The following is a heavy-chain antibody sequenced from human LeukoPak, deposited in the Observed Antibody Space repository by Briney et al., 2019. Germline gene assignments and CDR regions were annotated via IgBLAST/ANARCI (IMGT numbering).Heavy chain of an antibody. CDR1: GYTFTSYG. Sequence: GASVKVSCKVSGYTFTSYGISWVRQAPGQGLEWMGWISAYNGNTNYAQKLQGRVTMTTDTSTSTAYMELRSLRSDDTAVYYCARGPSSSWYQYNWFDPWGQGTLVTVSS. D-gene: IGHD6-13*01. J-gene: IGHJ5*02. CDR3: ARGPSSSWYQYNWFDP. V-gene: IGHV1-18*01. CDR2: ISAYNGNT.